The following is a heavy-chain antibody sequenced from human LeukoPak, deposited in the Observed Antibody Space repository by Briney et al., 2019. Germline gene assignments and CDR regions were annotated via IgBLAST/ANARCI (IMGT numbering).Heavy chain of an antibody. CDR1: GGFIKNYY. Sequence: PSETLSLTCTVSGGFIKNYYWSWIRQPPGKGLEWIGFIYSSGSTNYNPSLRGRVTISVDTSKNLFSLKLTSVTAADTAIYYCARRFWQGFDIWGQGTVVTVSS. V-gene: IGHV4-59*08. J-gene: IGHJ3*02. CDR2: IYSSGST. D-gene: IGHD3-3*01. CDR3: ARRFWQGFDI.